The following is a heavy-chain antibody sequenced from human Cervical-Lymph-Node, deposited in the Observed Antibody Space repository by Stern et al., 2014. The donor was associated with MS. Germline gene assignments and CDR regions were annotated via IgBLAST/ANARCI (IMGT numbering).Heavy chain of an antibody. J-gene: IGHJ6*02. CDR3: ARDSIAARLGALDV. Sequence: LVESGGGVVQPGRSLRLSCAASGFIFSNHVMHWVRQAPGKGLEWVAVVWHDGSNKYYADSVKGRFAVSRDNSKNTLYLQMNNLRAEDTAIYYCARDSIAARLGALDVWGQGTTVTVSS. CDR2: VWHDGSNK. V-gene: IGHV3-33*01. CDR1: GFIFSNHV. D-gene: IGHD6-6*01.